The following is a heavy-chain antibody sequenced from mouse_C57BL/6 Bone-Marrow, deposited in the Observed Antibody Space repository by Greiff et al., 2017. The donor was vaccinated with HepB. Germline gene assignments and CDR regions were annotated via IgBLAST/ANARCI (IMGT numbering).Heavy chain of an antibody. CDR2: ISYDGSN. Sequence: DVKLQESGPGLVKPSQSLSLTCSVTGYSITSGYYWNWIRQFPGNKLEWMGYISYDGSNNYNPSLKNRISITRDTSKNQFFLKLNSVTTEDTATYYCARGRITTVVVDYWGQGTTLTVSS. V-gene: IGHV3-6*01. J-gene: IGHJ2*01. CDR3: ARGRITTVVVDY. D-gene: IGHD1-1*01. CDR1: GYSITSGYY.